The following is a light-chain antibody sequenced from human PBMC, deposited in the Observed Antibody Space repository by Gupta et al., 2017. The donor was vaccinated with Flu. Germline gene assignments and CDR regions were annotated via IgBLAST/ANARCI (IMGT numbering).Light chain of an antibody. CDR1: QDIKKF. J-gene: IGKJ1*01. V-gene: IGKV1-33*01. CDR2: DAS. Sequence: SPSSLSASVGDRVTITCQASQDIKKFLNWYQQKPNKAPKLLIYDASNLEKGVPSRFTGSGSGTHFTFTISSLQPEDFATYFCQQYENLPTFGQGTKVEIK. CDR3: QQYENLPT.